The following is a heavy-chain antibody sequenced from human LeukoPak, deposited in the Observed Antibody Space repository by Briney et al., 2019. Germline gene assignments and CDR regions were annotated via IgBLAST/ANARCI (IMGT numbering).Heavy chain of an antibody. J-gene: IGHJ6*02. D-gene: IGHD6-13*01. CDR1: GFTFSSYA. CDR3: AKDHRAAADIYYYYGMDV. V-gene: IGHV3-23*01. CDR2: ISGSGGST. Sequence: GGSLRLSCAASGFTFSSYAMSWVRQAPGKGLEWVSAISGSGGSTYYADSVKGRLTISRDNSKNTLYLQMNSLRAEDTAVYYCAKDHRAAADIYYYYGMDVWGQGTTVTVSS.